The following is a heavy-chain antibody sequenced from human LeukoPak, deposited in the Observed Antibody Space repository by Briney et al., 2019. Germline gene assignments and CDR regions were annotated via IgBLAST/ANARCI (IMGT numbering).Heavy chain of an antibody. CDR1: GDSISSSNCY. V-gene: IGHV4-39*01. J-gene: IGHJ3*02. CDR2: IYFSGGT. Sequence: SETLSLTCTVSGDSISSSNCYWGWIRQPPGKGLEWIGSIYFSGGTYYNASLKSRVTISVDTSKNQFSLKLSSVTAADTAVYYCARSPGPLVPAAFDIWGQGTMVTVSS. CDR3: ARSPGPLVPAAFDI. D-gene: IGHD3-10*01.